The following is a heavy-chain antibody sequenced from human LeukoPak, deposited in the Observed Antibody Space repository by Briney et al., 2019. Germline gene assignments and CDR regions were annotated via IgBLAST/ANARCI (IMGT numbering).Heavy chain of an antibody. CDR2: ISSSGSTI. D-gene: IGHD3-10*01. CDR1: GFTFSSYW. V-gene: IGHV3-48*04. Sequence: PGGSLRLSCAASGFTFSSYWMSWVRQAPGKGLEWVSYISSSGSTIYYADSVKGRFTISRDNAKNSLYLQMNSLRAEDTAVYYCARDSGSYYTGAFDIWGQGTMVTVSS. J-gene: IGHJ3*02. CDR3: ARDSGSYYTGAFDI.